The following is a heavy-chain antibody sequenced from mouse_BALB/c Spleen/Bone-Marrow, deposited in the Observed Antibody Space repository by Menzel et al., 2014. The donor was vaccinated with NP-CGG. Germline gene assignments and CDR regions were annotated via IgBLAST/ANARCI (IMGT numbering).Heavy chain of an antibody. CDR3: ARSGKVRNAMDY. D-gene: IGHD2-14*01. CDR2: ISGYYGDA. Sequence: LQESGAELVRPGVSVKISCKGSGYTFTDYAIHWVKQSHATRLEWIGIISGYYGDAIYNQKFKGKATMTVDKSSSTAYMDLARLTSEDSAIYYCARSGKVRNAMDYWGQGTSVTVSS. V-gene: IGHV1S137*01. CDR1: GYTFTDYA. J-gene: IGHJ4*01.